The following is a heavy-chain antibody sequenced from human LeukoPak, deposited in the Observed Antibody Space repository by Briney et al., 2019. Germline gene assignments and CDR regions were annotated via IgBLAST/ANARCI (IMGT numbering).Heavy chain of an antibody. CDR3: ARDLPYYCSSTSCYDFSVGWFDP. D-gene: IGHD2-2*01. Sequence: ASVKVSCKASGYTFTGYYMHWVRQAPGQGLEWMGGIIPIFGTANYAQKFQGRVTITADESTSTAYMELSSLRSEDTAVYYCARDLPYYCSSTSCYDFSVGWFDPWGQGTLVTVSS. V-gene: IGHV1-69*13. CDR2: IIPIFGTA. J-gene: IGHJ5*02. CDR1: GYTFTGYY.